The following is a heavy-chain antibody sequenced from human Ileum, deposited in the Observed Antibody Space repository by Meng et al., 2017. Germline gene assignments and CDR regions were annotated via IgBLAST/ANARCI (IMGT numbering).Heavy chain of an antibody. Sequence: QLQLMQGGDGMLKPQETLYLPCNVYGDSFTDYYWNWIRQPPGKGLEWIGEIHYSGSTNYNPSLESRVTISEDTSQKQFSLRLSSVTAADTAVYYCARRIRGGSYLGWGQGTLVTVSS. CDR3: ARRIRGGSYLG. CDR2: IHYSGST. D-gene: IGHD1-26*01. CDR1: GDSFTDYY. V-gene: IGHV4-34*01. J-gene: IGHJ4*02.